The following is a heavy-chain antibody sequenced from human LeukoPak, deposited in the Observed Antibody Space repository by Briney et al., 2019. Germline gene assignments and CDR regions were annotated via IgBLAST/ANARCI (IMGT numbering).Heavy chain of an antibody. CDR1: GGSISSYY. CDR2: IYYSGST. J-gene: IGHJ4*02. V-gene: IGHV4-59*01. CDR3: ARSSIAVREAFDY. Sequence: SETLSLTCTVSGGSISSYYWGWIRQPPGKGLEWIGYIYYSGSTNYNPSLKSRVTISVDTSKNQFSLKLSSVTAADTAVYYCARSSIAVREAFDYWGQGTLVTVSS. D-gene: IGHD6-19*01.